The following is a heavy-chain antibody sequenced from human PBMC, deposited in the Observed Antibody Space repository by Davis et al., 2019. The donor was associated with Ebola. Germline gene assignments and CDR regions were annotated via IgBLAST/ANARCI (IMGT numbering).Heavy chain of an antibody. V-gene: IGHV4-34*01. Sequence: SQTLSLTCAVYGESFSDYFWTWIRQPPGKGLEWIGEIDQSGDINYKPSPESRLSMSVDPSKNQFSLSLKSVTAADTAEYFCARGSITGINGMDVWGQGTTVTVSS. J-gene: IGHJ6*02. CDR3: ARGSITGINGMDV. CDR2: IDQSGDI. D-gene: IGHD1-20*01. CDR1: GESFSDYF.